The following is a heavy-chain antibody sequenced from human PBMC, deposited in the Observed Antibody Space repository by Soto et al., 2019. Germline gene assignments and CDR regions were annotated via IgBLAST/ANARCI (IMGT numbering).Heavy chain of an antibody. Sequence: ASETLSLTCTVSGVSISSRNYYWSWIRQPPGKGLEWLGYIYYTGTTHYNPSVKSRVTISLDTSKDHFSLNLSSVTAADTAIYYCATVPHAYGTNWIDSWGQGTLVTVSS. CDR1: GVSISSRNYY. CDR2: IYYTGTT. J-gene: IGHJ5*01. CDR3: ATVPHAYGTNWIDS. V-gene: IGHV4-30-4*01. D-gene: IGHD1-7*01.